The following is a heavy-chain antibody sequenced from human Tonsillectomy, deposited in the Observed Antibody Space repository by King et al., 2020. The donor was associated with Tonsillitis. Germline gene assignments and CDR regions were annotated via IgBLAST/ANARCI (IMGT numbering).Heavy chain of an antibody. D-gene: IGHD5-12*01. V-gene: IGHV3-21*01. CDR1: GFTFSSYR. Sequence: DVQLVESGGGRVRPGGSLRLSCAASGFTFSSYRMNWFRQPPGKGLEWVSSITSSSSDIYYADSVKGRFTISRDNAKNSLYLQMNSLRAEDTAVYYCARDHSGYGLDYWGQGTLVTVSS. CDR3: ARDHSGYGLDY. CDR2: ITSSSSDI. J-gene: IGHJ4*02.